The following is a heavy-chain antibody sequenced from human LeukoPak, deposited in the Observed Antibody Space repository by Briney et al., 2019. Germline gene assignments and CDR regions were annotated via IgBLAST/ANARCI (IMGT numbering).Heavy chain of an antibody. Sequence: SQTLSLTCTVSGGSISSGSYYWSWIRQPAGKGLEWIGRIYTSGSTNYNPSLKSRVTMSVDTSKNQFSLKLSSVTAADTAVYYCARGLGGYYDSSGYYSITGPFDYWGQGTLVTVSS. J-gene: IGHJ4*02. CDR1: GGSISSGSYY. CDR2: IYTSGST. CDR3: ARGLGGYYDSSGYYSITGPFDY. D-gene: IGHD3-22*01. V-gene: IGHV4-61*02.